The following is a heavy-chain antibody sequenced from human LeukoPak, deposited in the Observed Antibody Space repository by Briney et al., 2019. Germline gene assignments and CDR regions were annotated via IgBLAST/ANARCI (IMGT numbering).Heavy chain of an antibody. Sequence: ASVKVSCKASGYSFTDYYTHWVRQAPGQGLEWMGWINPNSGGTNSAQKFQGRVTMTRDTSITTVYMEVSWLTSDDTAIYYCARADRLHGGPYLIGPWGQGTLVTVSS. V-gene: IGHV1-2*02. CDR3: ARADRLHGGPYLIGP. D-gene: IGHD2-21*01. CDR1: GYSFTDYY. CDR2: INPNSGGT. J-gene: IGHJ5*02.